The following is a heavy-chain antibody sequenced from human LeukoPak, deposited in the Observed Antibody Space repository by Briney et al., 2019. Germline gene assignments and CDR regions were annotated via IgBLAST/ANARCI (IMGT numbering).Heavy chain of an antibody. CDR1: GYTFTSYG. CDR2: INPNSGGT. D-gene: IGHD3-16*01. CDR3: ARDFGRDTDDY. V-gene: IGHV1-2*06. J-gene: IGHJ4*02. Sequence: GSVKVSCKASGYTFTSYGISWVRQAPGQGLEWMGRINPNSGGTNYAQKFQGRVTMTRDTSISTAYMELSRLRSDDTAVYYCARDFGRDTDDYWGQGTLVTVSS.